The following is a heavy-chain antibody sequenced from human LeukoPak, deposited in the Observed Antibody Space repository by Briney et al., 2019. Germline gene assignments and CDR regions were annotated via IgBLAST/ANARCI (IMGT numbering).Heavy chain of an antibody. CDR2: IWYDGSNK. V-gene: IGHV3-33*01. CDR1: GFTFSSYG. Sequence: QPGRSLRLSCAAPGFTFSSYGMHWVRQAPGKGLEWVAVIWYDGSNKYYADSVKGRFTISRDNSKNTLYLQMNSLRAEDTAVYYCASSDYDILTGYSGGAFDIWGQGTMVTVSS. J-gene: IGHJ3*02. D-gene: IGHD3-9*01. CDR3: ASSDYDILTGYSGGAFDI.